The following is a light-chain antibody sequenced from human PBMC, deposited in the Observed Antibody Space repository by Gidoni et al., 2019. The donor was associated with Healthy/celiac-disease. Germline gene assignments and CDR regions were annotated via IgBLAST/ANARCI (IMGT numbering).Light chain of an antibody. J-gene: IGKJ3*01. CDR3: QQYDNLPFT. V-gene: IGKV1-33*01. CDR1: QDISNY. Sequence: IQMTQSPSSLSASVGDRVTITCQASQDISNYLNWYQQKPGKAPKLLIYDASNLETGVPSRFSGSGSGTDFTFNISSLQPEDIATYYCQQYDNLPFTFGPGTKVDIK. CDR2: DAS.